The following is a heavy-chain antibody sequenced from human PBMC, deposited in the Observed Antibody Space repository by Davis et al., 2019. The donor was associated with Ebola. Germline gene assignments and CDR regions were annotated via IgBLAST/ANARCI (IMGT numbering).Heavy chain of an antibody. J-gene: IGHJ6*02. D-gene: IGHD2-2*03. CDR1: GGTFSSYA. Sequence: SVKVSCKASGGTFSSYAISWVRQAPGQGLEWMGRIIPILGIANYAQKFQGRVTITADKSTSTAYMELSSLRSEDKAVYYCARDGYCNSTSCLGYYYYGMDVWGQGTTVTVSS. CDR3: ARDGYCNSTSCLGYYYYGMDV. CDR2: IIPILGIA. V-gene: IGHV1-69*04.